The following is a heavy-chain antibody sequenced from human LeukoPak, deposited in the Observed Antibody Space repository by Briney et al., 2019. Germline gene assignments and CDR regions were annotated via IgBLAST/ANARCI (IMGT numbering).Heavy chain of an antibody. CDR1: GGTFISYA. CDR2: IIPIFGTA. CDR3: ARNGPSGGSYHRPYYYYGMDV. J-gene: IGHJ6*02. Sequence: ASVKVSCKASGGTFISYAISWVRQAPGQGLEWMGGIIPIFGTANYAQKFQGRVTITADESMSTAYMGLSSLRSEDTAVYYCARNGPSGGSYHRPYYYYGMDVWGQGTTVTVSS. V-gene: IGHV1-69*13. D-gene: IGHD2-15*01.